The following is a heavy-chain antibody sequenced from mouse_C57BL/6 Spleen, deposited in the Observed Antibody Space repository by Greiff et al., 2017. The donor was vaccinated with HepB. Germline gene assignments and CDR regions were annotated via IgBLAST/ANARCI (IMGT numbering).Heavy chain of an antibody. CDR1: GYTFTSYW. CDR2: IYPSDSET. CDR3: ARSGGSSYYAMDY. Sequence: VQLQQPGAELVRPGSSVKLSCKASGYTFTSYWMDWVKQRPGQGLEWIGNIYPSDSETHYNQKFKDKATLTVDKSSSTAYMQLSSLTSEDSAVYYCARSGGSSYYAMDYWGQGTSVTVSS. J-gene: IGHJ4*01. D-gene: IGHD1-1*01. V-gene: IGHV1-61*01.